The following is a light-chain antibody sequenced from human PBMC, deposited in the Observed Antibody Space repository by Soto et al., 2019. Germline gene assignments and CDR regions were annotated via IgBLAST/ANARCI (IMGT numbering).Light chain of an antibody. V-gene: IGLV1-44*01. Sequence: QSVLTQPPSASGTPGQRVTISCSGSTSNIGRSTVSWYQQFPGAAPKLLIYGNTQRPLGVPVRFSGSKSDTSASLAISGLQSEDEDDYYCAPWNDGVFVFGIGTKVTVL. CDR1: TSNIGRST. CDR3: APWNDGVFV. J-gene: IGLJ1*01. CDR2: GNT.